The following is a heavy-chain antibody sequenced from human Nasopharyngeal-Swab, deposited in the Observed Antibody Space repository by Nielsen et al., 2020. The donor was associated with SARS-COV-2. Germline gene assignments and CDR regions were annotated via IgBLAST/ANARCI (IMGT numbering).Heavy chain of an antibody. Sequence: RQAPGKGLEWIGEINHSGSTNYNPSHKSRVTISVDTSKNQFSLKLSSVTAADTAVYYCAREALLGYCSGGSCYRTWFDPWGQGTLVTVSS. V-gene: IGHV4-34*01. CDR2: INHSGST. D-gene: IGHD2-15*01. CDR3: AREALLGYCSGGSCYRTWFDP. J-gene: IGHJ5*02.